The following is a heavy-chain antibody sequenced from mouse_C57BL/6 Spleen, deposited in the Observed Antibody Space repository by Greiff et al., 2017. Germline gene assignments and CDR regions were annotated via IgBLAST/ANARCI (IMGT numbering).Heavy chain of an antibody. J-gene: IGHJ4*01. D-gene: IGHD2-4*01. CDR3: ARHDERLRREAHYYAMDY. Sequence: LVESGAELVKPGASVKLSCKASGYTFTKYTIHWVKQRPGQGLEWIGWFYPGSGSIKYNEKFKDKATLTADKSSSTVYMELSRLRSEDSAVYFGARHDERLRREAHYYAMDYWGQGTSVTVSS. CDR2: FYPGSGSI. V-gene: IGHV1-62-2*01. CDR1: GYTFTKYT.